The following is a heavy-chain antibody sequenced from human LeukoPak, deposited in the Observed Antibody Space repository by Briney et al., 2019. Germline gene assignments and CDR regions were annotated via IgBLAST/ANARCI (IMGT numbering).Heavy chain of an antibody. Sequence: GGSLRLSCAASGFTFSSYAIHWVRQAPGKGLEWVTVISHDGSNQYYADSVKGRFTISRDNSKNTLYLQMNSLRAEDTAVYYCARDRGALYSGYLYFFDYWGQGTLVTVSS. CDR3: ARDRGALYSGYLYFFDY. CDR2: ISHDGSNQ. J-gene: IGHJ4*02. V-gene: IGHV3-30-3*01. CDR1: GFTFSSYA. D-gene: IGHD5-12*01.